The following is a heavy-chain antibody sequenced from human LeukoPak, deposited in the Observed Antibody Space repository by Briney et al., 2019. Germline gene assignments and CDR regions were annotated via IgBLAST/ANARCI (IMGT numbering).Heavy chain of an antibody. CDR1: GFTFRNYA. V-gene: IGHV3-23*01. D-gene: IGHD5-12*01. J-gene: IGHJ4*02. CDR3: AKEGIYLKSSLED. CDR2: LSSSGGNT. Sequence: GGSLRLSCAATGFTFRNYAMSWVRQAPGKRLEWVSSLSSSGGNTFYADSVKGRFTMSRDSGKNTVYLQMNSLRVDDTAIYYCAKEGIYLKSSLEDWGQGTLVTVSS.